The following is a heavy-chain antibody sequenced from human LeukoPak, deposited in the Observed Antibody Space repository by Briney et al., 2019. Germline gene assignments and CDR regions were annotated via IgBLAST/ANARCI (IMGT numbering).Heavy chain of an antibody. CDR3: ARVEGLWFGELLSDAFDI. Sequence: SETLSLTCAVYGGSFSGYYWSWIRQPPGKGLEWIGEINHSGSTNYNPSLKSRVTISVDTSKNQFSLKLSSVTAADTAVYYCARVEGLWFGELLSDAFDIWGQGTMVTVSS. CDR1: GGSFSGYY. D-gene: IGHD3-10*01. CDR2: INHSGST. J-gene: IGHJ3*02. V-gene: IGHV4-34*01.